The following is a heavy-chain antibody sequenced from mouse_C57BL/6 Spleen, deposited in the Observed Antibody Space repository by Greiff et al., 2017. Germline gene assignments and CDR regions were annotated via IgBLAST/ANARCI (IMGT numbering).Heavy chain of an antibody. Sequence: VQLQQSGPELVKPGASVKISCKASGYTFTDYYMNWVKQSHGKSLEWIGDINPNNGGTSYNQKFKGKDTLTVDKSSSTAYMELRSLTSEDSAVYYCAGAPSNQFAYWGQGTLVTVSA. D-gene: IGHD2-10*02. CDR1: GYTFTDYY. V-gene: IGHV1-26*01. CDR3: AGAPSNQFAY. J-gene: IGHJ3*01. CDR2: INPNNGGT.